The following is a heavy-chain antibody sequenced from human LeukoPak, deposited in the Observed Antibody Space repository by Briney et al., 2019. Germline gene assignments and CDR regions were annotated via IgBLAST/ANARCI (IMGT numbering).Heavy chain of an antibody. D-gene: IGHD3-10*01. V-gene: IGHV3-21*01. Sequence: PGGSLRLSCAASGFTFSSYSMNWVRQAPGKGLEWVSSISSSSSYIYYADSVKGRFTISRDNAKNSLYLQMSSLRAEDTAVYYCARDRNYYGSGSSFDYWGQGTLVTVSS. CDR2: ISSSSSYI. CDR3: ARDRNYYGSGSSFDY. CDR1: GFTFSSYS. J-gene: IGHJ4*02.